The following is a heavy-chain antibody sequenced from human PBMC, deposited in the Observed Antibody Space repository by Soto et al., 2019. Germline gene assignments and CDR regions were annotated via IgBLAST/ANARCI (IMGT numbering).Heavy chain of an antibody. J-gene: IGHJ6*04. CDR2: IQSGGST. V-gene: IGHV3-66*01. D-gene: IGHD2-15*01. Sequence: DVQLVESGGGLVQPGGSLTLSCAASGFTVTTKYMSWVRQAPGKGLEWVSLIQSGGSTFYADSVKGRFSVSRDNSKNTVYLQMNSLRAEDKAVYYCARADVHCSGGRCYGVPVDVWGKGTTVTVSS. CDR1: GFTVTTKY. CDR3: ARADVHCSGGRCYGVPVDV.